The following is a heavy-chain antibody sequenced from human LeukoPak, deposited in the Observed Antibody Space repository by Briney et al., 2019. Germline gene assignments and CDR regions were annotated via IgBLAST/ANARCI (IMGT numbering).Heavy chain of an antibody. J-gene: IGHJ4*02. V-gene: IGHV1-18*01. CDR2: ISTYNGNT. CDR3: ARAGEYYSGSWSDY. Sequence: ASVKVSCKASGYTFTSYGISWVRQAPGQGLEWMGWISTYNGNTKYAQKLQGRVTMTTDTSTSTAYMELRSLRSDDTAVLYCARAGEYYSGSWSDYWGQGTLVTVSS. CDR1: GYTFTSYG. D-gene: IGHD6-13*01.